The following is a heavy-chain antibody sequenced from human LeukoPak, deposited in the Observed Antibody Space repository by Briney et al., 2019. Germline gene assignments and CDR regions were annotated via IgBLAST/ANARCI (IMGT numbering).Heavy chain of an antibody. Sequence: GASVKVSCKASGYTFTGYYMHWVRQAPGQGLEWMGWINPNSGGTNYAQKFQGRVTMTRDTSISTAYMELSRLRSDDTAVYYCARDHNYYDSSGYYLTWGQGTLATVSS. J-gene: IGHJ5*02. CDR2: INPNSGGT. CDR1: GYTFTGYY. CDR3: ARDHNYYDSSGYYLT. D-gene: IGHD3-22*01. V-gene: IGHV1-2*02.